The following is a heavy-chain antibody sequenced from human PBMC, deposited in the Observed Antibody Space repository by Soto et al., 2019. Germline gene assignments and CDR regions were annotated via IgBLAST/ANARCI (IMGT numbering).Heavy chain of an antibody. D-gene: IGHD3-10*01. V-gene: IGHV4-59*01. CDR3: ARRGYGPGFPYYYGMDV. J-gene: IGHJ6*02. CDR1: GGSISSYY. Sequence: SETLSLTCTVSGGSISSYYLSWIRQPPGKGLEWIGYIYYSGSTNYNPSLKSRVTISVDTSKNQFSLKLSSVTAADTAVYYCARRGYGPGFPYYYGMDVWGQGTTVTVSS. CDR2: IYYSGST.